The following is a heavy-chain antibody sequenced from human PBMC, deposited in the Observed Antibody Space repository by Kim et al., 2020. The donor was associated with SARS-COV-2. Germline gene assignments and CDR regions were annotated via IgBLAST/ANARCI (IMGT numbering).Heavy chain of an antibody. CDR3: ARRQRGSYQPFDY. J-gene: IGHJ4*02. V-gene: IGHV3-23*01. Sequence: GGSLRLSCAASGITFSSYAMSWVRQAPGKGLEWVSTSGSGGNTYYADSVKGRFTISRDNSKSTLFLQMNSLRAEDTAVYYCARRQRGSYQPFDYWGQGT. CDR2: SGSGGNT. D-gene: IGHD1-26*01. CDR1: GITFSSYA.